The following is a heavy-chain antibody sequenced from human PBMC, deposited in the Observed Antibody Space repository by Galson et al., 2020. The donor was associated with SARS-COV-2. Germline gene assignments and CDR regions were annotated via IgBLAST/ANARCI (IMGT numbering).Heavy chain of an antibody. CDR2: INHSGST. D-gene: IGHD1-26*01. CDR1: GGSFSGYY. Sequence: SETLSLTCAVYGGSFSGYYWSWIRQPPGKGLEWIGEINHSGSTNYNPSLKSRVTISVDTSKNQFSLKLSSVTAADTAVYYCARENGVGARRRLDYWGQGTLVTVSS. V-gene: IGHV4-34*01. J-gene: IGHJ4*02. CDR3: ARENGVGARRRLDY.